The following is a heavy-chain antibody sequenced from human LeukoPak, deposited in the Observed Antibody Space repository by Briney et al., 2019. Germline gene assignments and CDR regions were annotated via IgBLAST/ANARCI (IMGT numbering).Heavy chain of an antibody. CDR3: AKQRGALRENYYMDV. V-gene: IGHV3-23*01. Sequence: GGSLRLSCLASGFSLSNYAMSWVRQAPGKGLEWVSNAGSSSRLYGDSVKGRFSASRDNSKNTLYLQMNSLRADDTAVYYCAKQRGALRENYYMDVWGKGTTVTVSS. CDR2: AGSSSR. J-gene: IGHJ6*03. CDR1: GFSLSNYA.